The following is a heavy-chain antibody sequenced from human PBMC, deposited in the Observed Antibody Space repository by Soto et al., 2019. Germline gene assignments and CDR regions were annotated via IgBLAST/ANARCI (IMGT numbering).Heavy chain of an antibody. V-gene: IGHV3-33*01. CDR3: ASGTGHDCYATDF. J-gene: IGHJ6*04. D-gene: IGHD2-21*01. Sequence: HPAWSPKLGCAVSRLPLNISGVHLVRQAPGKGLEWVAIIWYDGSDKYYADSVKGRFTISRDNSKNTLYLQMNSLRAEDTAVYYSASGTGHDCYATDFWRNGTTVTVSS. CDR1: RLPLNISG. CDR2: IWYDGSDK.